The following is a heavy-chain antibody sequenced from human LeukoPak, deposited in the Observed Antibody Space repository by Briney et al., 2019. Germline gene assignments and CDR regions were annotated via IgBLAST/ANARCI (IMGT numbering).Heavy chain of an antibody. J-gene: IGHJ3*02. Sequence: GGSLRLSCAASGFTFSSYAMSWVRQAPGKGLEWVSYISSSGNPIYYADSVKGRFTISRDNAKNSLYLQMNSLRAEDTALYYCARERIGDDAFDIWGQGTMVTVSS. D-gene: IGHD2-15*01. CDR1: GFTFSSYA. CDR3: ARERIGDDAFDI. V-gene: IGHV3-48*03. CDR2: ISSSGNPI.